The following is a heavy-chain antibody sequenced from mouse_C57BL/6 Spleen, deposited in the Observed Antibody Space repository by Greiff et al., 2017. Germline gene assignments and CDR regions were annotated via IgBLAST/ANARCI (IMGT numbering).Heavy chain of an antibody. Sequence: VQLKESGAELVKPGASVKLSCTASGFNIKDYYMHWVKQRTEQGLEWIGRVDPEDGETKYAPKFQGKATITADTSSNTAYMQLSSLTSEDTAVYYCARAPPYYGSSYGYFDYWGQGTTLTVSS. V-gene: IGHV14-2*01. CDR1: GFNIKDYY. D-gene: IGHD1-1*01. CDR3: ARAPPYYGSSYGYFDY. CDR2: VDPEDGET. J-gene: IGHJ2*01.